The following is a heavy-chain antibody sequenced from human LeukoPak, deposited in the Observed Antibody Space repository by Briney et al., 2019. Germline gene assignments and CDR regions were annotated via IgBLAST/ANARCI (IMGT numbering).Heavy chain of an antibody. V-gene: IGHV3-23*01. CDR3: AISPLRGYFDL. CDR1: GFTFSSYV. D-gene: IGHD5-12*01. Sequence: GGSLRLSCAASGFTFSSYVMSWVRQAPGKGLEWVSSISNSGGSTYYADSVKGRFTISRDNSKNTLYLQMRNLRVDDTAVYYCAISPLRGYFDLWGRGTLVTVSS. CDR2: ISNSGGST. J-gene: IGHJ2*01.